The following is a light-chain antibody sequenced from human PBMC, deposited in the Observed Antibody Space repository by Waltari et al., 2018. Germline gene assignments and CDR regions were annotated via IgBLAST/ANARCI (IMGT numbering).Light chain of an antibody. CDR1: TLGAKY. Sequence: SYELTQPPSVSVSPGQTASITCSGDTLGAKYACWYQQKPGQSPVLVIYQDSKRPSGIPERFSGSNSGNTATLTISGTQAMDEADYYCQAWDSSTVVFGGGTKLTVL. J-gene: IGLJ2*01. V-gene: IGLV3-1*01. CDR2: QDS. CDR3: QAWDSSTVV.